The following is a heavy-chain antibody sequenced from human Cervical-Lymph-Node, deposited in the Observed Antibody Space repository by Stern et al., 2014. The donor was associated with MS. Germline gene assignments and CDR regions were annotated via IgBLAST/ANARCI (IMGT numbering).Heavy chain of an antibody. CDR2: ISYDGSYK. Sequence: VQLVESGGGVVQPGRSLRLSCAASGFTFSSFAMHWVRQAPGKGLEWVALISYDGSYKYYADSVKGRFTISRDNSKNTLCLQMNSLRAEDTAVYYCARDPITMKVVVKTPYFQRWGQGTLVTVSS. CDR1: GFTFSSFA. J-gene: IGHJ1*01. CDR3: ARDPITMKVVVKTPYFQR. D-gene: IGHD3-22*01. V-gene: IGHV3-30*04.